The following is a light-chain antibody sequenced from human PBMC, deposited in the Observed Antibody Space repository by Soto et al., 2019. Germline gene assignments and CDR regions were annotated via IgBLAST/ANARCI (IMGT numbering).Light chain of an antibody. CDR3: QQYNSDSQT. Sequence: DIQMTQSPATLSASVRDRVTITCRASQSISSWLAWYQQKPGKAPKLLIYKASTLESGVPSRFSGSGSGTEFTLTISSLQPDDFATYYCQQYNSDSQTFGQGTKVDIK. CDR1: QSISSW. V-gene: IGKV1-5*03. CDR2: KAS. J-gene: IGKJ1*01.